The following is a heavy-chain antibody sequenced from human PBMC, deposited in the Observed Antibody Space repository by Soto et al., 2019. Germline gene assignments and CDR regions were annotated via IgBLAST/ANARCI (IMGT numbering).Heavy chain of an antibody. V-gene: IGHV1-18*04. D-gene: IGHD5-12*01. CDR2: IRPDTGDT. J-gene: IGHJ5*02. Sequence: QLQLVQSGAEVERPGASVRVSCKAYGYAFSKYGISWIRQAPGQGLEWMGWIRPDTGDTNYAQKCQGRVTMTTDTSSNTASMELRSLRSDDTAMYYCATSYDSGFDPWGQGTLVSVSS. CDR1: GYAFSKYG. CDR3: ATSYDSGFDP.